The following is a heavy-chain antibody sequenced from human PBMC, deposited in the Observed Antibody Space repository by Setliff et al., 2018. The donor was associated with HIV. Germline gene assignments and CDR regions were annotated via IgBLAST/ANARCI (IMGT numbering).Heavy chain of an antibody. CDR3: ATQTGFYNSHWYDY. CDR2: IKQDGSDM. J-gene: IGHJ4*02. V-gene: IGHV3-7*01. D-gene: IGHD6-13*01. Sequence: GGSLRLSCVASGLPFYNYWMTWLRRAPGRGLEWVANIKQDGSDMHYIESVKGRFTIFRDNAKNSVFLQMNSLRAEDTGVSYCATQTGFYNSHWYDYWGQGTMVTV. CDR1: GLPFYNYW.